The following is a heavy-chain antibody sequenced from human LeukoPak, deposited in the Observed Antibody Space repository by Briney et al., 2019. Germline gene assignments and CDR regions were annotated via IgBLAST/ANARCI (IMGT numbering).Heavy chain of an antibody. J-gene: IGHJ6*02. Sequence: GASVKVSCKASGGTFSSYVISWVRQAPGQGLEWMGGIIPIFGTADYAQKFQGRVTITADESTSTAYMELSSLRSEDTAVYYCARDLGYCSGGSCYGVSGYYYGMDVWGQGTTVTVSS. D-gene: IGHD2-15*01. V-gene: IGHV1-69*13. CDR2: IIPIFGTA. CDR1: GGTFSSYV. CDR3: ARDLGYCSGGSCYGVSGYYYGMDV.